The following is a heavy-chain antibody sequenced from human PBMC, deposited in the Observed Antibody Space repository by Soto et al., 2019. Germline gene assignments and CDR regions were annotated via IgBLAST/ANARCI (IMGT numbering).Heavy chain of an antibody. CDR2: IYHSGSN. CDR1: GCSISIGVYS. Sequence: LSLTCAVSGCSISIGVYSWIWIRQPPGKGLEWIGYIYHSGSNNYNPSLKSRVTISVDRSKNQSSLKLSSVTAADTAVYYCARAGIDYVYFDYWGQGTLVTVSS. J-gene: IGHJ4*02. CDR3: ARAGIDYVYFDY. D-gene: IGHD4-17*01. V-gene: IGHV4-30-2*01.